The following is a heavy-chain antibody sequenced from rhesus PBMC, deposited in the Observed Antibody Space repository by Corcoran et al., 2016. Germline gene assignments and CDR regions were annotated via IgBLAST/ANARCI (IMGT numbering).Heavy chain of an antibody. Sequence: QVTLKESGPALVKPTQTLTLTCTSSGFSLRTSGMRVSWIRQPPGKALEWLARIDWDDDKYYRTSLKSRLTISKDTSKNQVVLTMTNMDPVDTATYFCARVIYSSGWSFDYWGQGVLVTVSS. CDR3: ARVIYSSGWSFDY. J-gene: IGHJ4*01. CDR1: GFSLRTSGMR. D-gene: IGHD6S26*01. CDR2: IDWDDDK. V-gene: IGHV2S2*01.